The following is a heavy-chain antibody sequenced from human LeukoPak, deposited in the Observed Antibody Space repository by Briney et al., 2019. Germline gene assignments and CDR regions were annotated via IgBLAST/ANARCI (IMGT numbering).Heavy chain of an antibody. CDR2: IDHSGSS. CDR1: GGSISGYY. V-gene: IGHV4-34*01. D-gene: IGHD2-2*01. J-gene: IGHJ4*02. Sequence: SETLSLTCSVSGGSISGYYWNWIRQPPGKGLEWIGEIDHSGSSNYKPSLKTRATISVDTSKNQFSLRLHSVTAADTAVYYCARGCSGSTCTEFDSWGQGTLVTVS. CDR3: ARGCSGSTCTEFDS.